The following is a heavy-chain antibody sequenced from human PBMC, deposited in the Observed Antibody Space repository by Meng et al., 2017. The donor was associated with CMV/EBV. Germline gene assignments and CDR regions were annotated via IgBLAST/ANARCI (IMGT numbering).Heavy chain of an antibody. CDR3: ARTGSYWLVWNYFDY. Sequence: GGPLRLSCAASGFTFSSYAMHWVRQAPGKGLEWVAVISYDGSNKYYADSVKGRFTISRDNSKNTLYLQMNSLRAEDTAVYYCARTGSYWLVWNYFDYWGQGTLVTVSS. CDR2: ISYDGSNK. J-gene: IGHJ4*02. V-gene: IGHV3-30*04. D-gene: IGHD1-26*01. CDR1: GFTFSSYA.